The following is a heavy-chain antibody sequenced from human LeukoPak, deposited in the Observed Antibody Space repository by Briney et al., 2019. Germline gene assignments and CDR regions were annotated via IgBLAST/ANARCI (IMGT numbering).Heavy chain of an antibody. CDR2: ISGSGGIT. V-gene: IGHV3-23*01. D-gene: IGHD5-24*01. CDR3: ASPVEMATIYSDY. CDR1: GFTFSSYA. J-gene: IGHJ4*02. Sequence: GGSLRLSCAASGFTFSSYAMSWVRQTPGKGLEWVSAISGSGGITSYADSVKGRFTISRDNARNSLYLQMNSLRAEDTAVYYCASPVEMATIYSDYWGQGTLVTVSS.